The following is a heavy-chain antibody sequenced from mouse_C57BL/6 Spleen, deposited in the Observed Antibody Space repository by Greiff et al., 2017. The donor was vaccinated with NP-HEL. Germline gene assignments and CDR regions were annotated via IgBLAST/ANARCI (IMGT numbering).Heavy chain of an antibody. CDR3: EGADYDDYYYAMDY. Sequence: VMLVESGAELARPGASVKLSCKASGYTFTSYGISWVKQRTGQGLEWIGEIYPRSGNTYYNEKFKGKATLTADKSSSTAYMELRSLTSEDSAVYFCEGADYDDYYYAMDYWGQRTSVTVSS. J-gene: IGHJ4*01. V-gene: IGHV1-81*01. CDR2: IYPRSGNT. CDR1: GYTFTSYG. D-gene: IGHD2-4*01.